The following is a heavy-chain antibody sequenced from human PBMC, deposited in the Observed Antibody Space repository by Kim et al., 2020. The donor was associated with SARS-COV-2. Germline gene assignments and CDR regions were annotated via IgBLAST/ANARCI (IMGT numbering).Heavy chain of an antibody. D-gene: IGHD1-26*01. CDR2: ISSSGSTI. Sequence: GGSLRLSCAASGFTFSDYYMSWIRQAPGKGLEWVSYISSSGSTIYYADSVKGRFTISRDNAKNSLYLQMNSLRAEDTAVYYCARDLVVAATWYYGIDVWGQGTTVTVSS. J-gene: IGHJ6*02. CDR3: ARDLVVAATWYYGIDV. V-gene: IGHV3-11*04. CDR1: GFTFSDYY.